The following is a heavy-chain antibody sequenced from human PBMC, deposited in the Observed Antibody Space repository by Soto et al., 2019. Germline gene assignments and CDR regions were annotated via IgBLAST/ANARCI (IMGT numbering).Heavy chain of an antibody. J-gene: IGHJ4*02. Sequence: PSETLSLTCTVSGGSISSSSYYWGWIRQPPGKGLEWIGSIYYSGSTYYNPSLKSRVTISVDTSKNQFSLKLSSVTAADTAVYYCARAPLMITFGGVIVLSYFDYWGQGTLVTVS. V-gene: IGHV4-39*01. CDR3: ARAPLMITFGGVIVLSYFDY. D-gene: IGHD3-16*02. CDR1: GGSISSSSYY. CDR2: IYYSGST.